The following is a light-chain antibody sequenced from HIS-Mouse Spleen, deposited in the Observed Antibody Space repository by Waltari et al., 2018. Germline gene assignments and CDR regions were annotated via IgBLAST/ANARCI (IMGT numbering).Light chain of an antibody. CDR1: KLGDKY. CDR3: QAWDSSYSV. J-gene: IGLJ2*01. CDR2: QDS. V-gene: IGLV3-1*01. Sequence: SYELTQPPSVSVSPGQTASITSSGDKLGDKYACWYQQKPGQSPVLVSYQDSKRPSGIPERFSGSNSGNTATLTISGTQAMDEADYYCQAWDSSYSVFGGGTKLTVL.